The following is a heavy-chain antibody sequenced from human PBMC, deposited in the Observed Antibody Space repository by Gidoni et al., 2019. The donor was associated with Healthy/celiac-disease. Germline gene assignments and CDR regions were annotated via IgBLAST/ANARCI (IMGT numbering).Heavy chain of an antibody. CDR2: INPNSGGT. D-gene: IGHD6-19*01. CDR1: GYTFTGYY. CDR3: ARVSRLSLQQWLVPKTWYYFDY. V-gene: IGHV1-2*06. J-gene: IGHJ4*02. Sequence: QVQLVQSGAEVKKPGASVKVSCKASGYTFTGYYMHGVRQAPGQGLEWMGRINPNSGGTNYAQKFQGRVTMTRDTSISTAYMELSRLRSDDTAVYYCARVSRLSLQQWLVPKTWYYFDYWGQGTLVTVSS.